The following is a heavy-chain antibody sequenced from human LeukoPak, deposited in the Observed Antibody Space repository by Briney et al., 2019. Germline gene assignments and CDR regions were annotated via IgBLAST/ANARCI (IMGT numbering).Heavy chain of an antibody. J-gene: IGHJ4*02. CDR1: GYTFTSYG. CDR3: ARLFPRSCSSTSCYVEDY. Sequence: ASVKVSCKASGYTFTSYGISWVRQAPGQGHEWMGWISAYNGNTNYAQKLQGRVTMTTDTSTSTAYMELRSLRSDDTAVYYCARLFPRSCSSTSCYVEDYWGQGTLVTVSS. D-gene: IGHD2-2*01. CDR2: ISAYNGNT. V-gene: IGHV1-18*01.